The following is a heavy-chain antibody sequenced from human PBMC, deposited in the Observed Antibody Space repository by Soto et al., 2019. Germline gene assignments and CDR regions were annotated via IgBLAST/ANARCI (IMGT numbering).Heavy chain of an antibody. CDR1: GFTFSSYA. CDR3: AKMGGYCSGGSCYSPLAIGY. CDR2: ISGSGGST. V-gene: IGHV3-23*01. Sequence: PGGSLRLSCAASGFTFSSYAMSWVRQAPGKGLEWVSAISGSGGSTYYADSVKGRFTISRDDSKNTLYLQMNSLRAEDTAVYYCAKMGGYCSGGSCYSPLAIGYWGQGTLVTVSS. D-gene: IGHD2-15*01. J-gene: IGHJ4*02.